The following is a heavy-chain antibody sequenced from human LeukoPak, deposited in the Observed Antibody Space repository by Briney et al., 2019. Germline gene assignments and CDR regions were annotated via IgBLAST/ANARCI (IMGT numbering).Heavy chain of an antibody. J-gene: IGHJ3*02. CDR2: IYYSGST. CDR1: GGSISSYY. Sequence: SETLSLTCTVSGGSISSYYWSWIRQPPGKGLEWIGYIYYSGSTSYNPSLKSRVTISVDTSKNHFSLKLSSVTAADTAVYYCARYSGSCPHDAFDIWGQGTMVTVSS. D-gene: IGHD1-26*01. V-gene: IGHV4-59*01. CDR3: ARYSGSCPHDAFDI.